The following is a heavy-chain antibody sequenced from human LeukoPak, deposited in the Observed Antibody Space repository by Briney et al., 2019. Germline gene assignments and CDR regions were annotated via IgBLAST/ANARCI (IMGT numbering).Heavy chain of an antibody. CDR3: ATARNFRFEY. Sequence: GGSLRLSCAASGFTFSNFLMTWVRQAPGKGPEWVSAISGSGGDTYYADSVKGRFTISRDNSKNTLYLQMNNLRTEDTALYFCATARNFRFEYWGQGSLVTVSA. J-gene: IGHJ4*02. V-gene: IGHV3-23*01. D-gene: IGHD1-7*01. CDR1: GFTFSNFL. CDR2: ISGSGGDT.